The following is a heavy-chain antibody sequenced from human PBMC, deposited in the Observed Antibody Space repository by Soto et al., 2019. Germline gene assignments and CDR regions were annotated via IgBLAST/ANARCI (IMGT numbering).Heavy chain of an antibody. J-gene: IGHJ5*02. V-gene: IGHV3-53*02. CDR1: GFSVSSNY. CDR2: IYSGGST. D-gene: IGHD5-12*01. CDR3: VRERDGYNPNWFDP. Sequence: EVQLVETGGGLIQPGGSLRLSCAASGFSVSSNYFSWVRQAPGKGLEWVSTIYSGGSTYYADSVRGRFTISRDNSKNTVYLQMNSLRAEDTAVYYCVRERDGYNPNWFDPWGQGTLVTVSS.